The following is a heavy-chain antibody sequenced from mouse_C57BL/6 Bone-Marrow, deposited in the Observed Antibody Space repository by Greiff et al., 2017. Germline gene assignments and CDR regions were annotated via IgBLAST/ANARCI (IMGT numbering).Heavy chain of an antibody. CDR1: GYSFTDYN. Sequence: VQLQQSGPELVKPGASVKISCKASGYSFTDYNMNWVKQSNGKSLEWIGVINPNYGTTSYNQKFKGKATLTVDQSSSTAYMQLNSLTSEDSAVYYCASILFITTVVATGYFDVWSTGTTVTGSS. D-gene: IGHD1-1*01. CDR2: INPNYGTT. CDR3: ASILFITTVVATGYFDV. V-gene: IGHV1-39*01. J-gene: IGHJ1*03.